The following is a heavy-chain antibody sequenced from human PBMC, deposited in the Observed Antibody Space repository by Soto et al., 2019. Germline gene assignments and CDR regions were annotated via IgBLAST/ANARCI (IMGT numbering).Heavy chain of an antibody. CDR3: ASRTYYDYVWGSYRQAFDY. Sequence: SETLSLTCAVYGGSFSGYYWSWIRQPPGKGLEWIGEINHSGSTNYNPSLKSRVTISVDTSKNQFSLKLSSVTAADTAVYYCASRTYYDYVWGSYRQAFDYWGQGTLVTVSS. D-gene: IGHD3-16*02. J-gene: IGHJ4*02. V-gene: IGHV4-34*01. CDR1: GGSFSGYY. CDR2: INHSGST.